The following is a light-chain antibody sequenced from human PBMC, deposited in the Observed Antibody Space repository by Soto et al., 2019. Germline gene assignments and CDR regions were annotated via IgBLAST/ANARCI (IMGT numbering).Light chain of an antibody. V-gene: IGLV2-11*01. CDR2: DVI. CDR1: SSDVGAYIY. J-gene: IGLJ1*01. Sequence: QSVLTQPASVSGSPGQSITISCGGTSSDVGAYIYVSWYQQHPGKAPKLIIYDVIKRPSGVPDRFSGSKSGNTASLTISGLQAEDEADYYCCSYAGSYTHVFGTGTKLTVL. CDR3: CSYAGSYTHV.